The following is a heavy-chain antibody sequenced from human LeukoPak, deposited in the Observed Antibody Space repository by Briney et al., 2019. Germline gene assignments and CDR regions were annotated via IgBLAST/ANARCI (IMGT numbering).Heavy chain of an antibody. CDR3: AKNEGFSGTYPFDN. CDR2: ISGSGGTT. D-gene: IGHD1-26*01. Sequence: TGGSLRLSCAASGFTFSSYAMSWVRQAPGKGLEWVSGISGSGGTTYFAASVKGRFSVSRDNSKNTPYMQMNSLRAEDTAVYYCAKNEGFSGTYPFDNWGQGTLVTVSS. J-gene: IGHJ4*02. CDR1: GFTFSSYA. V-gene: IGHV3-23*01.